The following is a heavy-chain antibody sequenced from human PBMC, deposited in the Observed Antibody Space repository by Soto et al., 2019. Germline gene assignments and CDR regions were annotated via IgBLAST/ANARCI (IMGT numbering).Heavy chain of an antibody. CDR2: INHSGST. V-gene: IGHV4-34*01. Sequence: QVQLQQWGAGLLKPSETLSLTCAVYGGSFSGYYWSWIRQPPGKGLEWIGEINHSGSTNYNPSLKSRVTISVATSKNQFSLKLSSVTAADTAVYYCARLYYDFWSGYRGYYYYGMDVWGQGTTVTVSS. J-gene: IGHJ6*02. CDR3: ARLYYDFWSGYRGYYYYGMDV. D-gene: IGHD3-3*01. CDR1: GGSFSGYY.